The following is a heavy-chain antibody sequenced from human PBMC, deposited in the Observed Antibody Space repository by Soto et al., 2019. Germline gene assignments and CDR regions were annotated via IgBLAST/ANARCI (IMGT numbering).Heavy chain of an antibody. Sequence: QVQLVESGGGLVKPGGSLRLSCATSGFTFSDYYMSWIRQAPGKGLEWVSYIGTRGNTKYYADSVRGRSTISRDNAKKSLYLPMNSLRADDTAVYYCARDGTEYDGEYYDYWGQGIPVTVSS. CDR1: GFTFSDYY. CDR3: ARDGTEYDGEYYDY. CDR2: IGTRGNTK. J-gene: IGHJ4*02. V-gene: IGHV3-11*01. D-gene: IGHD4-17*01.